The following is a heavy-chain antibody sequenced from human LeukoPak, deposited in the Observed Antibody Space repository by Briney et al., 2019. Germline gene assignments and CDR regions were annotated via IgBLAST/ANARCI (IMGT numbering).Heavy chain of an antibody. CDR2: IIPILGIA. V-gene: IGHV1-69*04. D-gene: IGHD2-2*02. CDR1: GGTFSSYA. J-gene: IGHJ5*02. Sequence: GASVKVSCKASGGTFSSYAISWVRQAPGQGLEWMGRIIPILGIANYAQKFQGRVTITADKSTSTAYMELSSLRSEDTAVYYCARDRGGEDIVVVPAAIRFNWFDPWGQGTLVTVSS. CDR3: ARDRGGEDIVVVPAAIRFNWFDP.